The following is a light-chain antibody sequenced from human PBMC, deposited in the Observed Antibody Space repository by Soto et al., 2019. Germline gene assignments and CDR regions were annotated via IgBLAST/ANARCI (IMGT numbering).Light chain of an antibody. CDR2: KAS. CDR1: QSIDKW. V-gene: IGKV1-5*03. CDR3: QQYNRFSWT. J-gene: IGKJ1*01. Sequence: DIQMTQSPSTLSASVGDRVTITCRASQSIDKWLAWYQQKPGKAPKLLIYKASILQSGVPSRFSGSGSGTEFTLTISSLQPDDGASYFCQQYNRFSWTFGQGTKVEIK.